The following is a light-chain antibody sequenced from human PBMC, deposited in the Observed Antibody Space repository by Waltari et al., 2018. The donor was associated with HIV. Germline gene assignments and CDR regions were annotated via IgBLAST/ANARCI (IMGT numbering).Light chain of an antibody. CDR2: WAS. J-gene: IGKJ1*01. Sequence: DIVMTQSPDSLAVSLGERATINCKFSQNVLYRPNNRNYLGWYQQKPGPPPRLLIYWASTRQSGVPDRFSGSESGTDFTLTVSSLQAEDVALYDCQQYFDTPWTFGQGTKVEIK. CDR1: QNVLYRPNNRNY. V-gene: IGKV4-1*01. CDR3: QQYFDTPWT.